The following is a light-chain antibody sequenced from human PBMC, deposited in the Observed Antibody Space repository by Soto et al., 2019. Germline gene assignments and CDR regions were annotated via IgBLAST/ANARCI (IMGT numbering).Light chain of an antibody. CDR1: SGDVGGYNY. V-gene: IGLV2-14*01. CDR2: DVN. CDR3: SSYTSSSILVV. Sequence: QSALTQPASVSGSPGQSIAISYTGTSGDVGGYNYVSWYQQHPGKAPKLMIYDVNNRPSGVSDRFSGSKSGNTASLTISGLQPQDEAHYYCSSYTSSSILVVFGGGTKVTVL. J-gene: IGLJ2*01.